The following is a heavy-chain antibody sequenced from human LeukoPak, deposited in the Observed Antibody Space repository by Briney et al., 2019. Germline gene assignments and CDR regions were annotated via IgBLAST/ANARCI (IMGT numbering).Heavy chain of an antibody. CDR2: IIPILGIA. D-gene: IGHD2-8*01. V-gene: IGHV1-69*04. J-gene: IGHJ5*02. CDR1: GGTFSSYA. Sequence: SVKVSCKASGGTFSSYAISWVRQAPGQGLEWMGRIIPILGIANYAQKFQGRVTITADKSTSTAYMELSSLRSEDTAVYYCARTPRYCTNGVCYYRWFDPWGQGTLVTVSS. CDR3: ARTPRYCTNGVCYYRWFDP.